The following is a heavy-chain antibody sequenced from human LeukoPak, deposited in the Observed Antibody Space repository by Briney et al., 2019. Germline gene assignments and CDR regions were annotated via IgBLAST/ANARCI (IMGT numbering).Heavy chain of an antibody. J-gene: IGHJ4*02. V-gene: IGHV3-30*02. D-gene: IGHD6-13*01. CDR1: GFTFSSYG. Sequence: GGSLRLSCAASGFTFSSYGMHWVRQAPGKGLEWVAFIRYDGSNKYYADSVKGRFTISRDNSKNTLYLQMNSLRAEDTAVYYCASVVGIAAAGSDYWGQGTLVTVSS. CDR3: ASVVGIAAAGSDY. CDR2: IRYDGSNK.